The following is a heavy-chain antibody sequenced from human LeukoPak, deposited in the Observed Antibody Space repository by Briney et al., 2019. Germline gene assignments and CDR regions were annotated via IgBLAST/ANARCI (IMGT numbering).Heavy chain of an antibody. CDR3: AKTEYGSGSYYGLYYYGMDV. D-gene: IGHD3-10*01. CDR1: GFSVSSNY. J-gene: IGHJ6*02. V-gene: IGHV3-53*01. CDR2: IYNSGTT. Sequence: GGSLRLSCAASGFSVSSNYMSWVRQAPGKGLEWVAVIYNSGTTKYADSVKGRFTIARDSSKNTLYLQMYSLRAEDTAVYYCAKTEYGSGSYYGLYYYGMDVWGQGTTVTVSS.